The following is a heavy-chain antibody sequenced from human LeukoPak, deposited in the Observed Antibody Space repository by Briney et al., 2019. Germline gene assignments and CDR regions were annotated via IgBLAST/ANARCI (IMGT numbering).Heavy chain of an antibody. J-gene: IGHJ4*02. D-gene: IGHD1-26*01. V-gene: IGHV1-69-2*01. CDR1: GYTFTSYG. CDR2: VDPEDGEA. CDR3: VTYPESGSYEAGDY. Sequence: GASVKVSCKASGYTFTSYGISWVRQAPGKGLEWMGLVDPEDGEAIYAEKFQGRVTIIADTSTDTAYMELSSLRSEDTAVYYCVTYPESGSYEAGDYWGQGTLVTVSS.